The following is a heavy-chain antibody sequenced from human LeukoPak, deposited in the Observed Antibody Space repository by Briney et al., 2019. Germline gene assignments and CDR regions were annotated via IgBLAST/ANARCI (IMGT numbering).Heavy chain of an antibody. J-gene: IGHJ5*02. D-gene: IGHD6-19*01. CDR3: ARDLAQWLGSNWFGP. V-gene: IGHV1-46*01. CDR2: INPSGGST. Sequence: ASVKVSCKASGYTFTSYYMHWVRQAPGQGLEWMGIINPSGGSTSYAQKFQGRVTMTRDTSTSTVYMELSSLRSEDTAVYYCARDLAQWLGSNWFGPWGQGTLVTVSS. CDR1: GYTFTSYY.